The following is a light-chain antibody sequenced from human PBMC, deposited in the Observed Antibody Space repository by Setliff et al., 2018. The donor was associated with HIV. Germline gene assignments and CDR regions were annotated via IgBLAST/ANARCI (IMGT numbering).Light chain of an antibody. CDR1: SSNIGKSF. Sequence: QSALTQPPSVSATPGQKVTFSCSGSSSNIGKSFVSWYQQLPGAAPELLIYDNDQRPSGIPDRFPATKAGTSATLGITGLQTGDEADYYCGAWDSSLSAVVFGGGTKVTVL. V-gene: IGLV1-51*01. CDR2: DND. J-gene: IGLJ2*01. CDR3: GAWDSSLSAVV.